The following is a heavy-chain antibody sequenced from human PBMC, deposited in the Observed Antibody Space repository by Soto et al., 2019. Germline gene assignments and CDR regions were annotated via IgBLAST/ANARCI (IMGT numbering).Heavy chain of an antibody. V-gene: IGHV1-2*04. CDR2: INPNSGGT. Sequence: QVQLVQSGAEVTKPGASVKVSCKASGYTFTGYYMHWVRQAPGQGLEWMGWINPNSGGTNYAQMCQGLVTMTRDTSISTAYMELSRLGSDDTAVYYCARGYSGYVTFHRGSIFPDYWVQGTLVTVSS. D-gene: IGHD5-12*01. CDR1: GYTFTGYY. CDR3: ARGYSGYVTFHRGSIFPDY. J-gene: IGHJ4*02.